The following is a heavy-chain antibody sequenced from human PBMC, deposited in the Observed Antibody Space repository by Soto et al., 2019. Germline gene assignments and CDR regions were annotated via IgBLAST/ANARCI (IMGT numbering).Heavy chain of an antibody. CDR3: AKGELLTGVASFDY. CDR1: GFTFSNYA. D-gene: IGHD1-26*01. V-gene: IGHV3-23*01. CDR2: ISGTGGST. Sequence: EVQMLESGGDLVQPGGSLRLSCAASGFTFSNYAMSWVRQTPGKGLEWVSTISGTGGSTYYADSVKGRFTISRDNSKDQLDLAMNCLGAGGTAIYYLAKGELLTGVASFDYWGLGTLVTVSS. J-gene: IGHJ4*02.